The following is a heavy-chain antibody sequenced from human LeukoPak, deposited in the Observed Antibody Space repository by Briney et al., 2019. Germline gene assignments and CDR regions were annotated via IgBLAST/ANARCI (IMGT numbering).Heavy chain of an antibody. CDR1: GFTFSSYG. D-gene: IGHD3-10*01. CDR3: AKDMVRGVIPSDY. V-gene: IGHV3-30*02. Sequence: PGGSLRLSCAASGFTFSSYGMHWVRQAPGKGLEWVAFIRYDGSNKYYADSVKGRFTISRDNSKNTLYLQMNSPRAEDTAVYYCAKDMVRGVIPSDYWGQGTLVTVSS. J-gene: IGHJ4*02. CDR2: IRYDGSNK.